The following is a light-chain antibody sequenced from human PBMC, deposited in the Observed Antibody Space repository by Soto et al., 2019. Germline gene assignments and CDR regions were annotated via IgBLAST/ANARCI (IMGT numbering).Light chain of an antibody. Sequence: QSALTQPPSASVSPGQSVTISCNGSSSDVGGYNYVSWYQQHPGKAPKLMIYEVSKRPSGVPDRLSGSKSGNTASLTVSGLQAEDEADYYCSSYGGSKTVVFGGGTKLTVL. CDR1: SSDVGGYNY. CDR2: EVS. J-gene: IGLJ2*01. V-gene: IGLV2-8*01. CDR3: SSYGGSKTVV.